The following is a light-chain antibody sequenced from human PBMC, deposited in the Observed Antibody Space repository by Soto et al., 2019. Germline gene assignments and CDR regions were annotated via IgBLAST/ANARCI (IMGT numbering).Light chain of an antibody. CDR2: AAS. J-gene: IGKJ1*01. CDR1: QSIRIF. CDR3: QQTYRAPPWT. Sequence: DIQMTQSPSSLSASVGGSVTITCRASQSIRIFLNWYQQKPGKAPRLLIYAASSLQSGVPSRFSGSGSETAFTLTISSLQPEDFATYYCQQTYRAPPWTFGPGTQVDIK. V-gene: IGKV1-39*01.